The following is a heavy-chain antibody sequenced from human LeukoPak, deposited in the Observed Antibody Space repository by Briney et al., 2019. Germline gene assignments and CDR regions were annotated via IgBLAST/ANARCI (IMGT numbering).Heavy chain of an antibody. Sequence: SETLSLTCAVYGGSFSGYYWSWIRQPPGKGLEWIGYIYYSGSSNYNPSLKSRVTISLDTSKNQFSLKLSSVTAADTAVYYCAREPRGGYFYYYDYWGQGTLVTVSS. D-gene: IGHD5-12*01. CDR2: IYYSGSS. J-gene: IGHJ4*02. CDR1: GGSFSGYY. CDR3: AREPRGGYFYYYDY. V-gene: IGHV4-59*01.